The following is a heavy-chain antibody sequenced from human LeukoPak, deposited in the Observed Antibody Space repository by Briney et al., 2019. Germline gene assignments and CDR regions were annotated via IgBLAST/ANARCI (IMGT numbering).Heavy chain of an antibody. CDR3: ARSTDYDGMDV. V-gene: IGHV1-18*01. Sequence: GASVKVSCKASAYTFTSYGISRVRQAPGQGLEWMGWISASNGNTNYSPKHPERGTMTTNTTTSTAYRELRSLRSDDRAVYYCARSTDYDGMDVWGQGTTVTVSS. D-gene: IGHD2-2*01. J-gene: IGHJ6*02. CDR1: AYTFTSYG. CDR2: ISASNGNT.